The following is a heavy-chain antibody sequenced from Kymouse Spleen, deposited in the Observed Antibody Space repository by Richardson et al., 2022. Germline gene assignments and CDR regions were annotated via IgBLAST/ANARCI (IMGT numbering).Heavy chain of an antibody. V-gene: IGHV4-34*01. J-gene: IGHJ4*02. CDR3: ARGEGSGSYYNRYYFDY. CDR2: INHSGST. Sequence: QVQLQQWGAGLLKPSETLSLTCAVYGGSFSGYYWSWIRQPPGKGLEWIGEINHSGSTNYNPSLKSRVTISVDTSKNQFSLKLSSVTAADTAVYYCARGEGSGSYYNRYYFDYWGQGTLVTVSS. CDR1: GGSFSGYY. D-gene: IGHD3-10*01.